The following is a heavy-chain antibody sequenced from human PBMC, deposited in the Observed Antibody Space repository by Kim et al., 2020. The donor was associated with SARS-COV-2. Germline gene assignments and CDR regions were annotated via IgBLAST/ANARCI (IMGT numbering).Heavy chain of an antibody. D-gene: IGHD2-15*01. V-gene: IGHV3-23*01. J-gene: IGHJ4*02. Sequence: VKGRFTISRDNSKNTLYLQMNSLRAEDTAVYYCAKDVGYCSGGSCFGFDYWGQGTLVTVSS. CDR3: AKDVGYCSGGSCFGFDY.